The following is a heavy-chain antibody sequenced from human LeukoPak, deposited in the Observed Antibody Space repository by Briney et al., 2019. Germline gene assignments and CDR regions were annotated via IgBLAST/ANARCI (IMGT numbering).Heavy chain of an antibody. Sequence: KSGGSLRLSCAVSGLLFSDAWMSWVRQGPGKGLEWVGRIKARTDRETTDFAAPVKGRFTISRDVSQNTIHLQMNSLRPEDAAVYFCAKELHGSGNYAFDYWGQGTLVTVSS. CDR3: AKELHGSGNYAFDY. CDR2: IKARTDRETT. J-gene: IGHJ4*02. D-gene: IGHD3-10*01. CDR1: GLLFSDAW. V-gene: IGHV3-15*01.